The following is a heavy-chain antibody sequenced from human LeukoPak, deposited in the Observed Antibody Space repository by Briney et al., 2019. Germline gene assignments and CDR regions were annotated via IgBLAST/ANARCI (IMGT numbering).Heavy chain of an antibody. Sequence: PGGSLRLSCAASGFTFSSYWMSWVRQAPGKGLEWVANIKQDGSEKYYVDSVKGRFTISRGNAKNSLYLQMNSLRAEDTAVYYCARDSSSWYFCAFDIWGQGTMVTVSS. CDR3: ARDSSSWYFCAFDI. J-gene: IGHJ3*02. D-gene: IGHD6-13*01. CDR2: IKQDGSEK. V-gene: IGHV3-7*01. CDR1: GFTFSSYW.